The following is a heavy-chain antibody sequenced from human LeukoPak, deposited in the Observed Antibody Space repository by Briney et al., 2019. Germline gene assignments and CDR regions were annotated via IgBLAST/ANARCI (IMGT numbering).Heavy chain of an antibody. CDR1: GFTFTDYY. CDR3: ASYCSSTSCLSAGAP. J-gene: IGHJ4*02. V-gene: IGHV1-69*05. D-gene: IGHD2-2*01. Sequence: ASVKVSCKASGFTFTDYYIHWVRQAPGQGLEWMGGIIPIFGTANYAQKFQGRVTITTDESTSTAYMELSSLRSEDTAVYYCASYCSSTSCLSAGAPWGQGTLVTVSS. CDR2: IIPIFGTA.